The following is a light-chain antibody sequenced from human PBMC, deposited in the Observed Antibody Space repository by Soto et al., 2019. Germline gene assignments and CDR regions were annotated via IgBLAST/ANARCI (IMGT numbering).Light chain of an antibody. V-gene: IGKV3-20*01. J-gene: IGKJ5*01. Sequence: EIVLTQSPRTLSLSPGEGATLSSLARQSVSSTYLAWYQQKPGQAPRLLIYGASSRATGIPDRFSGSGSGTDFTLTISRLEPEDFAVYYCQQYGSSREITFGQGTRLEIK. CDR3: QQYGSSREIT. CDR1: QSVSSTY. CDR2: GAS.